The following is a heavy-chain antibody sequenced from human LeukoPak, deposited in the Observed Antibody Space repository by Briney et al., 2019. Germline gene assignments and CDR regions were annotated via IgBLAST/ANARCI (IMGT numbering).Heavy chain of an antibody. CDR3: AKVGRSGYSYGYDY. Sequence: GGSLRLSCAASGFTFSSYAMSWVRQAPGKGLEWVSAISGSGGSTYYADSVKGRFTISRDNSKNTLYLQMNSLRAEDTAVYYCAKVGRSGYSYGYDYWGQGTLVTVSS. D-gene: IGHD5-18*01. J-gene: IGHJ4*02. CDR1: GFTFSSYA. V-gene: IGHV3-23*01. CDR2: ISGSGGST.